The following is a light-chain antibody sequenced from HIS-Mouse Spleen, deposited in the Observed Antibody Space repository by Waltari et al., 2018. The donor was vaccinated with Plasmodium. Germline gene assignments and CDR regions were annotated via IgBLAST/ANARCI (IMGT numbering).Light chain of an antibody. V-gene: IGLV3-25*03. CDR2: KDI. CDR1: ALPKQY. Sequence: SYELTQPPSVSVSPGQTARITCSGDALPKQYAYWYQQKPGQAPVLVIYKDIERPSGIPVRFSGSSSGTTVTLTISGVQAEDEADYYCQSADSSGTYVFGTGTKVTVL. CDR3: QSADSSGTYV. J-gene: IGLJ1*01.